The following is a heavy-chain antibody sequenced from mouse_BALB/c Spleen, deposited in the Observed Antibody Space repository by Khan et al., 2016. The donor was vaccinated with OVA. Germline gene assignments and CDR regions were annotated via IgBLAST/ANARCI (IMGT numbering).Heavy chain of an antibody. Sequence: EVQLLETGPGLVKPSQSLSLTCTVTGYSITSDYAWNWIRQFPGNKLEWMGYISYSGSTSYNPSLKSRISITRDTSKNQFFLQLNSVTTEDTATYNCARTARIKYWGQGTTLTVSS. CDR3: ARTARIKY. CDR1: GYSITSDYA. CDR2: ISYSGST. V-gene: IGHV3-2*02. J-gene: IGHJ2*01. D-gene: IGHD1-2*01.